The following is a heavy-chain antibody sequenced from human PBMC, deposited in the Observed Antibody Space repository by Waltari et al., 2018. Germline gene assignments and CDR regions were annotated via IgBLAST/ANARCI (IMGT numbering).Heavy chain of an antibody. CDR2: ISTDGSIT. D-gene: IGHD6-19*01. Sequence: EVQLVESGGGLVQPGGSLRLSCAASGFTFSNHWMHWVRQAPGKGLVSVSQISTDGSITNYADSVKGRFTISRDNAENTLSLQMHSLRAEDTAVYYCVKYSSSFLGDCWGQGTLVTVSS. J-gene: IGHJ4*02. CDR1: GFTFSNHW. V-gene: IGHV3-74*01. CDR3: VKYSSSFLGDC.